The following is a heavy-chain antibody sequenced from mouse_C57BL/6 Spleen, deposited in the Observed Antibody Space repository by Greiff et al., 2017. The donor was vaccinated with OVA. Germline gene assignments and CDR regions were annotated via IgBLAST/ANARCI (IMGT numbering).Heavy chain of an antibody. J-gene: IGHJ3*01. CDR3: AGKGGSSSAWFAY. V-gene: IGHV2-2*01. CDR1: GFSLTSYG. CDR2: IWSGGST. Sequence: QVQLQQSGPGLVQPSQSLSITCTVSGFSLTSYGVHWVRQSPGKGLEWLGVIWSGGSTDYNAAFISRLSISKDNSKSQVFFKMNSLQADDTAIYYCAGKGGSSSAWFAYWGQGTLVTVSA. D-gene: IGHD1-1*01.